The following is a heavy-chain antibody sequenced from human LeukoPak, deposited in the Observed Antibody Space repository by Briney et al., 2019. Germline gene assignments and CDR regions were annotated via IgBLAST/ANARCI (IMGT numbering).Heavy chain of an antibody. CDR1: GGSFSSYY. Sequence: SETLSLTCTVPGGSFSSYYWSWVRQPAGKGLEWIGRFDFSGSNNYNPSLKSRVTMSGDKSKNQFSLKLNSVTAADTAVYYCVRGLWPGYDWHFDLWGRGTLVTVSS. CDR3: VRGLWPGYDWHFDL. V-gene: IGHV4-4*07. J-gene: IGHJ2*01. D-gene: IGHD5-18*01. CDR2: FDFSGSN.